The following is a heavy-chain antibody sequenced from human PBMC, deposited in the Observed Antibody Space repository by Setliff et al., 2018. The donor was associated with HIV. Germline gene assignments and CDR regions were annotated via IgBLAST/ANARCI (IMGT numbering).Heavy chain of an antibody. CDR1: GGSISSSTYY. V-gene: IGHV4-39*01. D-gene: IGHD2-8*01. CDR2: IFYTGNT. CDR3: XRRGRDGVLIVFATGFDP. J-gene: IGHJ5*02. Sequence: SETLSLTCSVSGGSISSSTYYWGWIRQPPGKGLRGIGDIFYTGNTYYNPSLKSRVAISVDPSENQLSLKLNSVTAADTAVYXXXRRGRDGVLIVFATGFDPWGQGTLVTVSS.